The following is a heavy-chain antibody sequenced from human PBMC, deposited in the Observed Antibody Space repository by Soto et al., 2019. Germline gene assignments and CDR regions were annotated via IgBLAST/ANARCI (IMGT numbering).Heavy chain of an antibody. Sequence: QVQLVQSGAEVKKPGSSVKVSCKASGGTFSSYTISWVRQAPGQGLEWMGRIIPILGIANYAQKFQVRVTSTADKSSSTAYMELSSLRSEDTAVSYCARAELVTEDWYFDLWGRGTLVTVSS. V-gene: IGHV1-69*02. CDR2: IIPILGIA. CDR1: GGTFSSYT. J-gene: IGHJ2*01. D-gene: IGHD2-21*02. CDR3: ARAELVTEDWYFDL.